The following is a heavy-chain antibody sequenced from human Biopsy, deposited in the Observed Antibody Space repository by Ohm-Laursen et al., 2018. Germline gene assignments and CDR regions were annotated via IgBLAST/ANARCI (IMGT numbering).Heavy chain of an antibody. J-gene: IGHJ6*02. V-gene: IGHV4-59*01. CDR1: GASIEDYY. D-gene: IGHD2-2*01. CDR2: INYRGNT. CDR3: ARDKITYCTSTSCDYFGMDV. Sequence: SETLSLTCTVSGASIEDYYWTWIRQAPGKTLEWIASINYRGNTNYNPSLKSRVTMSAHTSTNQFSPKLTSVTAADTAVYYCARDKITYCTSTSCDYFGMDVWGQGTTVTVSS.